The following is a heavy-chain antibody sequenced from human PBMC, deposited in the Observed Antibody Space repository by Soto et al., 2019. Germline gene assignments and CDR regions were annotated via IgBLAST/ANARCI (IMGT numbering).Heavy chain of an antibody. Sequence: VQLQESGPGLVKPSGTLSLTCAVSGGSISSSNWWSWVRQPPGKGLEWIGEIYHSGSTNYNPSLKIRVTISLDKSKNQFSLKLSSVTAADTAVYYCARDLTAAGTGRFAYWGQGTLVTVSS. CDR2: IYHSGST. D-gene: IGHD6-13*01. J-gene: IGHJ4*02. CDR3: ARDLTAAGTGRFAY. V-gene: IGHV4-4*02. CDR1: GGSISSSNW.